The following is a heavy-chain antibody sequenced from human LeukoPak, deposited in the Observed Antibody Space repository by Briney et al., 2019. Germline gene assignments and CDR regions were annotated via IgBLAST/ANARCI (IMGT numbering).Heavy chain of an antibody. D-gene: IGHD2-2*01. Sequence: ASVTVSRKVSGYTLTELSMHWVRQAPGKGLEWVGGFDPEDGETIYAQKFQGRVTMTEDTSTDTAYMELSSLRSEDTAVYYCATVNCSSTSCPSDDYMDVWGKGTTVTVSS. CDR2: FDPEDGET. J-gene: IGHJ6*03. V-gene: IGHV1-24*01. CDR3: ATVNCSSTSCPSDDYMDV. CDR1: GYTLTELS.